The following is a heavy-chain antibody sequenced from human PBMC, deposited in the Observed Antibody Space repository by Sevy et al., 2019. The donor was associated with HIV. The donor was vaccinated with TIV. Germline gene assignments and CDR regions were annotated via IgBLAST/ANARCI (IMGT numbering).Heavy chain of an antibody. Sequence: SELSLTCTVSGGSITSLYWNWIRQPPGKGLEWVANIYYNGHINYNPSLKSRVTLSLDTSKNQFSLRLSSVTAADTAMYYCAGENAWGRDDSWGQGTLVTVSS. CDR2: IYYNGHI. CDR1: GGSITSLY. J-gene: IGHJ5*01. V-gene: IGHV4-59*08. D-gene: IGHD7-27*01. CDR3: AGENAWGRDDS.